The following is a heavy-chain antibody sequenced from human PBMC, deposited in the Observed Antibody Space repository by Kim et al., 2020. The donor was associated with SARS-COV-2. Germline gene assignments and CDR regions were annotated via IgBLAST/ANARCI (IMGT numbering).Heavy chain of an antibody. CDR2: INHSGST. J-gene: IGHJ4*02. CDR1: GGSFSGYY. Sequence: SETLSLTCAVYGGSFSGYYWSWIRQPPGKGLEWIGEINHSGSTNYNPSLKSRVTISVDTSKNQFSLKLSSVTAADTAVYYCARYDASEVRPAANFDYWGQGTLVTVSS. V-gene: IGHV4-34*01. CDR3: ARYDASEVRPAANFDY. D-gene: IGHD2-2*01.